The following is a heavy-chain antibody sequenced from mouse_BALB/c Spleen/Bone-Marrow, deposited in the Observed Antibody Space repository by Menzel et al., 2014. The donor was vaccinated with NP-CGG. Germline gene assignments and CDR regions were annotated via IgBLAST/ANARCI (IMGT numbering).Heavy chain of an antibody. V-gene: IGHV2-3*01. CDR2: IWGDGST. CDR1: GFSLTSYG. D-gene: IGHD3-3*01. J-gene: IGHJ3*01. CDR3: RGGPWFAC. Sequence: VKLMESGPGLVAPSQSLSITCTVSGFSLTSYGVSWVRQPPGKGLEWLGVIWGDGSTNYHSALISRLGISKDNSKSQVFLKLNSLQADDTATCYCRGGPWFACWGQGTLVTVSA.